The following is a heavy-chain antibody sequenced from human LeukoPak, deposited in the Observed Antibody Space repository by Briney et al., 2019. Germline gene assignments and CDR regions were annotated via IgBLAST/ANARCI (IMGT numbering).Heavy chain of an antibody. Sequence: GRSLRLSCTASGFTFGDYAMSWVRQAQGKGLEWVGLIRSKAYGGTTEYAASVKGRFTISRYDSKSIAYLQMNSLKTEDTAVYYCTRGPLVDPFDYWGQGTLVTVSS. V-gene: IGHV3-49*04. D-gene: IGHD1-26*01. CDR1: GFTFGDYA. CDR2: IRSKAYGGTT. J-gene: IGHJ4*02. CDR3: TRGPLVDPFDY.